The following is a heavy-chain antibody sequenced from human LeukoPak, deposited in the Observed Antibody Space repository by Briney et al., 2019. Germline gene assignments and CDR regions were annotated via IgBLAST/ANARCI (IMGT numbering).Heavy chain of an antibody. J-gene: IGHJ4*02. Sequence: GGSLGLSCAASGFTVSSNYMSWVRQAPGKGLEWVSVIYSGGSTYYADSVKGRFTISRDNSKNTLYLQMNSLRAEDTAVYYCATRYCSGGSCRDYWGQGTLVTVSS. V-gene: IGHV3-53*01. CDR2: IYSGGST. CDR3: ATRYCSGGSCRDY. D-gene: IGHD2-15*01. CDR1: GFTVSSNY.